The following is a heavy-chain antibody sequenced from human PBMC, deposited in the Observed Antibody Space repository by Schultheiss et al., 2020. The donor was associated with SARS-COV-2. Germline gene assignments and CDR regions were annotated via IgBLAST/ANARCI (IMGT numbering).Heavy chain of an antibody. Sequence: SETLSLTCAVYGGSFSGYYWSWIRQPPGKGLEWIGEINHSGSTNYNPSLKSRVTISVDKSKNQFSLKLSSVTAADTAVYYCARAGDYDILTGYYIWGVDYWGQGTLVTVSS. J-gene: IGHJ4*02. V-gene: IGHV4-34*01. D-gene: IGHD3-9*01. CDR1: GGSFSGYY. CDR3: ARAGDYDILTGYYIWGVDY. CDR2: INHSGST.